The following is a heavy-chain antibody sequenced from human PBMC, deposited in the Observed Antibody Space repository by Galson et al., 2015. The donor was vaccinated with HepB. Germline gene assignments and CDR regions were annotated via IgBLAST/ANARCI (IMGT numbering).Heavy chain of an antibody. CDR1: GYNFTNDW. CDR2: IYPGDSDS. V-gene: IGHV5-51*01. J-gene: IGHJ4*02. Sequence: QSGAEVKKPGESLKISCRGFGYNFTNDWIGWVRQMPGKGLEWMGIIYPGDSDSRYSPSFQGQVTMSADKSISTAYLQWSSLKASDTAMYYCATLSPSSSDYAYWGQGTLVTVSS. D-gene: IGHD6-6*01. CDR3: ATLSPSSSDYAY.